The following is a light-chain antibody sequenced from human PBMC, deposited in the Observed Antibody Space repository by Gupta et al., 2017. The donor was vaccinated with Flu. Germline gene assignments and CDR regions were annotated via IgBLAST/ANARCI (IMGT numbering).Light chain of an antibody. CDR1: SSDVGGYNY. CDR3: GSDTSSSTWV. V-gene: IGLV2-14*01. J-gene: IGLJ3*02. CDR2: EVT. Sequence: QSPLPPPASVSGSPGPSTTISSTGTSSDVGGYNYDSWYQQHASKAHKLMIYEVTKRPAGVANRFSGSKSGNTASLTIAGLQAEDEADYCCGSDTSSSTWVFGGGTKLTVL.